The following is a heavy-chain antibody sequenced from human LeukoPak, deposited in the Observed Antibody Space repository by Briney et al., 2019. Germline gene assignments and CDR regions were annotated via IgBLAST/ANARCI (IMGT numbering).Heavy chain of an antibody. CDR1: GFTFSDHH. J-gene: IGHJ4*02. Sequence: GGSLRLSCAASGFTFSDHHMDWGGQAPGKGLEWVGRSKDKANRYTTEYAAYVKGRFTISRDESKKSVYLQMNSLKTDDTAVYYCATKRSGSNYPFDYWGQGTLVTVSS. CDR3: ATKRSGSNYPFDY. V-gene: IGHV3-72*01. CDR2: SKDKANRYTT. D-gene: IGHD1-26*01.